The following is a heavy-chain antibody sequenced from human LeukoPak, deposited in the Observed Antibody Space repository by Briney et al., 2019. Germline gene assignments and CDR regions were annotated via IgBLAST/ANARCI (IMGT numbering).Heavy chain of an antibody. D-gene: IGHD4-17*01. CDR2: ISYDGSNK. CDR1: GFTFSTYA. CDR3: ARDAMTTVTTVRPGAFDI. V-gene: IGHV3-30-3*01. J-gene: IGHJ3*02. Sequence: PGGSLRLSCAASGFTFSTYAMDWVRQAPGKGLEWVAVISYDGSNKYYADSVKGRFTISRDNSKNTLYLQMNSLRAEGTAVYYCARDAMTTVTTVRPGAFDIWGQGTMVTVSS.